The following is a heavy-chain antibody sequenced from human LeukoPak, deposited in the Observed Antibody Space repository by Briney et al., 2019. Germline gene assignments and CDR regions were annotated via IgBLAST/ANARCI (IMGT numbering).Heavy chain of an antibody. CDR2: FDPEDGET. V-gene: IGHV1-24*01. Sequence: ASVKVSCKVSGYTLTELSMHWVRQAPGKGHEWMGGFDPEDGETIYAQKFQGRVTMTEDTSTDTAYMELSSLRSEDTAVYYCATYRLYNWNYLFDYWGQGTLVTVSS. D-gene: IGHD1-7*01. CDR3: ATYRLYNWNYLFDY. J-gene: IGHJ4*02. CDR1: GYTLTELS.